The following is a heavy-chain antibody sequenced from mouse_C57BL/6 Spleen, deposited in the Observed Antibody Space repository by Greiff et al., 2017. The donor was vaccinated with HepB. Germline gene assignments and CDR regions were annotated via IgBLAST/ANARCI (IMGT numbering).Heavy chain of an antibody. CDR2: ISGGGGNT. Sequence: EVQVVESGGGLVKPGGSLKLSCAASGFTFSSYTMSWVRQTPEKRLEWVATISGGGGNTYYPDSVKGRFTISRDNAKNTLYLQMSSLRSEDTALYYCARPHYYGSSEWYFDVWGTGTTVTVSS. J-gene: IGHJ1*03. CDR1: GFTFSSYT. V-gene: IGHV5-9*01. CDR3: ARPHYYGSSEWYFDV. D-gene: IGHD1-1*01.